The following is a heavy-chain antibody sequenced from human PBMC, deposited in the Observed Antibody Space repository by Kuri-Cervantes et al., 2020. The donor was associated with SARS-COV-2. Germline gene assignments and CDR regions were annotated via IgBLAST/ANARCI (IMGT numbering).Heavy chain of an antibody. CDR2: IDWDDDK. V-gene: IGHV2-70*12. J-gene: IGHJ4*02. CDR3: AHRPGFSSSGYFDY. CDR1: GFSLSTSGMC. Sequence: SGLTLVKPTHTLTLTCTFSGFSLSTSGMCVSWIRQPPGKALEWLARIDWDDDKYYSTSLKSRLTITKDTSKNQVVLTMTNMDPVDTATYCCAHRPGFSSSGYFDYWGQGTLVTVSS. D-gene: IGHD6-6*01.